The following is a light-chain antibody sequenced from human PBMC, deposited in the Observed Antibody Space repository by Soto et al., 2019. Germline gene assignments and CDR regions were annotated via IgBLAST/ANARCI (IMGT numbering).Light chain of an antibody. CDR2: EVN. V-gene: IGLV2-14*01. Sequence: QSVLTQPASVSGSPGQSITISCAGSSSDVGAYDYVSWYQHHPGKAPKLIIYEVNRRPSGVSNRFSGSKSGHKASLTISGLQAEDEAQYYRSSPTSISTLYVFGTGTKVTVL. J-gene: IGLJ1*01. CDR3: SSPTSISTLYV. CDR1: SSDVGAYDY.